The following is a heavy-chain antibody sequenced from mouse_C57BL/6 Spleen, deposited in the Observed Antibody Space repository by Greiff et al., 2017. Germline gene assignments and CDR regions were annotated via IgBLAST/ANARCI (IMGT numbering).Heavy chain of an antibody. Sequence: EVKLEESGPGLVKPSQSLSLTCSVTGYSITSGYYWNWIRQFPGNKLEWEGYISYDGSNNYNPSFKNRISITRDTSKNQCFLKLNSVTTEDTATYYCARENGNEIDCWGQGTTLTVST. CDR3: ARENGNEIDC. CDR1: GYSITSGYY. D-gene: IGHD2-1*01. J-gene: IGHJ2*01. CDR2: ISYDGSN. V-gene: IGHV3-6*01.